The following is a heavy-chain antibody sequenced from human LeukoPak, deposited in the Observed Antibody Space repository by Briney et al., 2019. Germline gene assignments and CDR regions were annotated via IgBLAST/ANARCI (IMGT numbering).Heavy chain of an antibody. D-gene: IGHD3-10*01. Sequence: ASVKVSCQASGYTFTGYYMHWVRQAPGQGLDWMGWINPNSGGTNYAQKFQGRVTMTRDTSISTAYMELSRLRSDDTAVYYCARVILGYYGSGSYDYWGQGTLVTVSS. CDR3: ARVILGYYGSGSYDY. CDR2: INPNSGGT. J-gene: IGHJ4*02. V-gene: IGHV1-2*02. CDR1: GYTFTGYY.